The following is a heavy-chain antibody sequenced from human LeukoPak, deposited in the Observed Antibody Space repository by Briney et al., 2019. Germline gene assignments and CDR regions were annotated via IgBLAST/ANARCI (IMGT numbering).Heavy chain of an antibody. J-gene: IGHJ4*02. CDR1: GFTFSSYS. CDR3: ARDRRSNYDFWSGYYRYYFDY. D-gene: IGHD3-3*01. V-gene: IGHV3-21*01. CDR2: ISSSSSYI. Sequence: GGSLRLSYAASGFTFSSYSMNWVRQAPGKGLEWVSSISSSSSYIYYADSVKGRFTISRDNAKNSLYLQMNSLRAEDTAVYYCARDRRSNYDFWSGYYRYYFDYWGQGTLVTVSS.